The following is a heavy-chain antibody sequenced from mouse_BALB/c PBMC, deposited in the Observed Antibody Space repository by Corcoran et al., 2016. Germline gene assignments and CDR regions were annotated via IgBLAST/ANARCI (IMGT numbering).Heavy chain of an antibody. D-gene: IGHD2-1*01. CDR1: GFTFSGFW. V-gene: IGHV11-2*02. J-gene: IGHJ1*01. CDR2: INSDGSAI. CDR3: MRYGNYWYFDV. Sequence: EVQLLETGGGLVQPGGSRGLSCEGSGFTFSGFWMSWVRQTPGKTLEWIGDINSDGSAINYAPSIKDRFTIFIDNDKSTLYLQMSNVRSEDSATYFCMRYGNYWYFDVWCAGTTFTVAS.